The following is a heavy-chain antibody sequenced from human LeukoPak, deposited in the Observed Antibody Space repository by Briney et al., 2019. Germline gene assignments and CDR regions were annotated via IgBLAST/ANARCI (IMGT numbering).Heavy chain of an antibody. J-gene: IGHJ5*02. V-gene: IGHV4-59*01. Sequence: SETLSLTCTVSGGSISSYYWSWIRQSPGKGLEWIGYIYYSGSTNYNPSLKSRVTISVDTSKNQFSLKLSSVTAADTAVYYCARAAWFGAPGDWFDPWGQGTLVTVSS. CDR3: ARAAWFGAPGDWFDP. D-gene: IGHD3-10*01. CDR2: IYYSGST. CDR1: GGSISSYY.